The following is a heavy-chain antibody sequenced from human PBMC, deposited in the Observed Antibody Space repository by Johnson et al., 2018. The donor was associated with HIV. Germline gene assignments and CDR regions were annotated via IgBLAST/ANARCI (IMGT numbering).Heavy chain of an antibody. CDR2: ISWNSGSI. CDR3: ARVVVITYHDAFDI. Sequence: VQLVESGGGLVQPGRSLRLSCAASGFTFDDYAMHWVRQAPGKGLEWVSGISWNSGSIGYADSVKGRFTISRDNAKNSLYLQMNSLRAEDTALYYCARVVVITYHDAFDIWGRGTMVTVSS. CDR1: GFTFDDYA. D-gene: IGHD3-22*01. V-gene: IGHV3-9*01. J-gene: IGHJ3*02.